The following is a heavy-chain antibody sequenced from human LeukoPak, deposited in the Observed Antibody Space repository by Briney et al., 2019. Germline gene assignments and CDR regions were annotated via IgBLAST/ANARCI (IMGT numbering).Heavy chain of an antibody. CDR2: IYTSGST. CDR1: GGSISSYY. Sequence: PSQTLSLTCTVSGGSISSYYWSWIRQPAGKGLEWIGRIYTSGSTNYNPSLKSRVTMSVDTSKNQFSLKLSSVTAADTAVYYCARILEGSSSWYEGDWFDPWGQGTLVTVSS. CDR3: ARILEGSSSWYEGDWFDP. D-gene: IGHD6-13*01. V-gene: IGHV4-4*07. J-gene: IGHJ5*02.